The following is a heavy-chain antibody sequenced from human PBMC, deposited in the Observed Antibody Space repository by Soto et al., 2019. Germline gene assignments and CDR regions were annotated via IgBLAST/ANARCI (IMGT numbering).Heavy chain of an antibody. J-gene: IGHJ4*02. CDR2: IIPIFGTA. CDR3: GVVLRVYVQGLMDY. D-gene: IGHD2-8*01. Sequence: QVQLVQSGAEVKKPGSSVKVSCKASGGTFRSYAISWVRQAPGQGLEWMGGIIPIFGTANYAQKFQGRVTITADESTSTAYMELSSLRSEDTAVYYCGVVLRVYVQGLMDYWGQGTLVTVSS. V-gene: IGHV1-69*01. CDR1: GGTFRSYA.